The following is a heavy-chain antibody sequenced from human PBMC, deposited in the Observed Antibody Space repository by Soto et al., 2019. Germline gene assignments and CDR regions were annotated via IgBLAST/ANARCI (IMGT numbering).Heavy chain of an antibody. D-gene: IGHD1-26*01. CDR3: ASSPPLHYFDY. J-gene: IGHJ4*02. Sequence: SETLSLTCAVSGGSISSGGYSWSWIRQPPGKGLEWIGYIYHSGSTYYNPSLKSRVTISVDRSKNQFSLKLSSVTAADTAVYYCASSPPLHYFDYWGQGTLVTVSS. CDR1: GGSISSGGYS. V-gene: IGHV4-30-2*01. CDR2: IYHSGST.